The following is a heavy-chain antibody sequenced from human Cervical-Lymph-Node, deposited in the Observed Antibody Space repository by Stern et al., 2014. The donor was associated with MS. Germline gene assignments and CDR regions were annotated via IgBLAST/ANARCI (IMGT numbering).Heavy chain of an antibody. CDR1: GYTFTDYY. Sequence: VQLVQSGAEVKKPGASVKVSCTASGYTFTDYYMHWVRQAPGQGLEWMGWVNPNSGGSNYAQKFQGRVTMTRDTSISTAYMELSSLRSDDTAIYYCARNRALYSNTFDFDYWGQGTLVTVS. V-gene: IGHV1-2*02. J-gene: IGHJ4*02. CDR3: ARNRALYSNTFDFDY. CDR2: VNPNSGGS. D-gene: IGHD6-13*01.